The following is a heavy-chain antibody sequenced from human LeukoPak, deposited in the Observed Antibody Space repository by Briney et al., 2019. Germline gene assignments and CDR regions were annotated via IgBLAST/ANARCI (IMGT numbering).Heavy chain of an antibody. Sequence: GGSLRLSCAASGFTFSSYCMRWVRQAPGKGLEWLAFIWYDGSNKYYADSVKGRFTISRDNSKNTLYLQMNSLRAEDTAVYYCGKDSEPPLTRALDYWGQGTLVTVSS. D-gene: IGHD1-26*01. CDR2: IWYDGSNK. V-gene: IGHV3-30*02. J-gene: IGHJ4*02. CDR1: GFTFSSYC. CDR3: GKDSEPPLTRALDY.